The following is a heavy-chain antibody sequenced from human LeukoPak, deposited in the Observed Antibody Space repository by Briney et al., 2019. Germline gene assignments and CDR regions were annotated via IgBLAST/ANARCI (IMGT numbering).Heavy chain of an antibody. J-gene: IGHJ3*02. D-gene: IGHD3-22*01. V-gene: IGHV3-23*01. CDR2: IGSGGGDT. CDR3: AKDSYDSI. CDR1: EFTFSNYA. Sequence: GGSLRLSCVASEFTFSNYAMNWVRQAPGKGLEWVSTIGSGGGDTYIADSVKGRFTISRDNSKYTLYLQMNSLRAEDTAVYYCAKDSYDSIWGQGTMVTVSS.